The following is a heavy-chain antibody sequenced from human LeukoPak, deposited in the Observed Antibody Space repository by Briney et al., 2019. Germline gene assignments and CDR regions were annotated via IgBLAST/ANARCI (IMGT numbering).Heavy chain of an antibody. CDR3: ARVGHYDFNWFDP. CDR2: INPNSGGT. D-gene: IGHD2/OR15-2a*01. V-gene: IGHV1-2*06. CDR1: GYTFTGYY. J-gene: IGHJ5*02. Sequence: ASVTVSCMASGYTFTGYYMHWVRQTPGQGLEWMGRINPNSGGTKYAQKFQGRATMTRDTSISTAYMELTRLRSDDTAIYYCARVGHYDFNWFDPWGQGPLVTVSA.